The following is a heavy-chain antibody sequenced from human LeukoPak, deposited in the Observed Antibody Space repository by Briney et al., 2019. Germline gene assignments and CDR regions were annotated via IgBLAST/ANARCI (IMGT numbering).Heavy chain of an antibody. CDR2: IRSKANSYAS. Sequence: GGSLRLSCAASGFTFSGYAMNWVRQASGKGLEWVGSIRSKANSYASAYAASVKGRFTISRDDSKNTAYLQMNSLKAEDTAVYYCTTLGSGWYLTRDVWGKGTTVTISS. D-gene: IGHD6-19*01. J-gene: IGHJ6*04. V-gene: IGHV3-73*01. CDR1: GFTFSGYA. CDR3: TTLGSGWYLTRDV.